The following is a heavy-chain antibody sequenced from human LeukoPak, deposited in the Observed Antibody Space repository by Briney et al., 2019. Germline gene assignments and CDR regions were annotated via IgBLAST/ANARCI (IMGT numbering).Heavy chain of an antibody. V-gene: IGHV1-2*02. CDR3: AREYSYGSQEIDY. CDR1: GYTFTGYY. D-gene: IGHD5-18*01. J-gene: IGHJ4*02. CDR2: INPNSGGT. Sequence: ASVKVSCKASGYTFTGYYMHWVRQAPGQGLEWMGWINPNSGGTNYAQKFQGRVTMTRDTSISTAYMELSRLRSDDTAVYYCAREYSYGSQEIDYWGQGTLVTVSS.